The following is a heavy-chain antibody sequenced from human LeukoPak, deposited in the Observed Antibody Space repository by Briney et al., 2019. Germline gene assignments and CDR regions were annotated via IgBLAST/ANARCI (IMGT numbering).Heavy chain of an antibody. Sequence: ASVRVSCKASGYTFTSYGISWVRQAPGQGLEWMGWISAYNGNTNYAQKLQGRVTMTTDTSTSTAYIELRSLRSDDTAVYYCGGGVRGVRSIDYWGQGTLVTVSS. CDR3: GGGVRGVRSIDY. V-gene: IGHV1-18*04. CDR1: GYTFTSYG. J-gene: IGHJ4*02. CDR2: ISAYNGNT. D-gene: IGHD3-10*01.